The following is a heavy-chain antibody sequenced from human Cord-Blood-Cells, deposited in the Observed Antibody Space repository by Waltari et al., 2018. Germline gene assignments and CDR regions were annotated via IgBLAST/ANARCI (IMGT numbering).Heavy chain of an antibody. CDR3: ARGRVVIAARPTRRWFDP. CDR2: INHSGSN. D-gene: IGHD6-6*01. V-gene: IGHV4-34*01. Sequence: QVQLQQWGAGLLKPSETLSLTCAVYGGSFSGYYWSWIRKPPGKGLEWIGEINHSGSNNYNPSLKGRVTISVDTSKNQFSLKLSSVTAADTAVYYCARGRVVIAARPTRRWFDPWGQGTLVTVSS. CDR1: GGSFSGYY. J-gene: IGHJ5*02.